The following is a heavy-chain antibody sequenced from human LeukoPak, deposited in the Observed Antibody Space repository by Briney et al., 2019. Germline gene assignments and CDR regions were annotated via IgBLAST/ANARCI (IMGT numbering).Heavy chain of an antibody. CDR3: ARAGAEAADGTPFDY. J-gene: IGHJ4*02. Sequence: SETLSLTCTVSGGSISSYYWSWIRQPPGKGLEWIGYIYYSGSTNYNPSLKSRVTISVDTSKNQFSLKLSSVTAADTAVYYCARAGAEAADGTPFDYWGQGTLVTVSS. D-gene: IGHD6-13*01. CDR2: IYYSGST. CDR1: GGSISSYY. V-gene: IGHV4-59*01.